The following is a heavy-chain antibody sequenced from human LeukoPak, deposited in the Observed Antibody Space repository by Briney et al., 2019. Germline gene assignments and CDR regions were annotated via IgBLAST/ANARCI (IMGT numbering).Heavy chain of an antibody. CDR2: ISSSSSTI. CDR3: ASHPRYYYDSSGDY. CDR1: GFTFSSYS. D-gene: IGHD3-22*01. J-gene: IGHJ4*02. Sequence: GGSLRLSCAASGFTFSSYSMNWVRQAPGKGLEWVSYISSSSSTIYYADSVKGRFTISRDNAKNSLYLQMNSLRAEDTAVYYCASHPRYYYDSSGDYWGPGTLVTVSS. V-gene: IGHV3-48*01.